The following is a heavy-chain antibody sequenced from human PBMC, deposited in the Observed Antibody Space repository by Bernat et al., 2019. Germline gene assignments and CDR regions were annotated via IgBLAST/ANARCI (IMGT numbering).Heavy chain of an antibody. J-gene: IGHJ3*01. Sequence: QLQLQESGSGLVKPSQTLSLTCAVSGGSISSGGYSWSWIRQPPGKGLEWIGYIYHSGSTYDNPSLKSRVTISVNRSKNQFSLKLSPVPAADTAVYYCAGTTVTIATLRAYAFDFWGQGTMVTGAS. CDR3: AGTTVTIATLRAYAFDF. V-gene: IGHV4-30-2*01. D-gene: IGHD4-17*01. CDR2: IYHSGST. CDR1: GGSISSGGYS.